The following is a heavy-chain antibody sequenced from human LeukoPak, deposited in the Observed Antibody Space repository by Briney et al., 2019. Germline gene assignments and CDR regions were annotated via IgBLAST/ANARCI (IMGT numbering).Heavy chain of an antibody. CDR3: ARGQEMATIFSDAFDI. Sequence: GESLKISCKGSGYSFTSYWIGWVRQMPGKGLEWMGIIYPGDSDTRYSPSFQGQVTISADKSISTAYLQWSSLKASDTAMYYCARGQEMATIFSDAFDIWDQGTMVTVSS. V-gene: IGHV5-51*01. D-gene: IGHD5-24*01. CDR2: IYPGDSDT. J-gene: IGHJ3*02. CDR1: GYSFTSYW.